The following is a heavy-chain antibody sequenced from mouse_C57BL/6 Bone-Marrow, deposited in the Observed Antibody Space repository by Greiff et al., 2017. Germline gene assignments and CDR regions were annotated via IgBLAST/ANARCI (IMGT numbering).Heavy chain of an antibody. V-gene: IGHV14-4*01. CDR3: TTTTTVVATEGFAY. CDR2: MDPENGDT. Sequence: VQLKQSGAELVRPGASVKLSCTASGFNIKDDYMHWVKQRPEQGLEWIGWMDPENGDTEYASKFQGKATITADTSSNTAYLQLSSLTSEDTAVYYCTTTTTVVATEGFAYWGQGTLVTVSA. CDR1: GFNIKDDY. J-gene: IGHJ3*01. D-gene: IGHD1-1*01.